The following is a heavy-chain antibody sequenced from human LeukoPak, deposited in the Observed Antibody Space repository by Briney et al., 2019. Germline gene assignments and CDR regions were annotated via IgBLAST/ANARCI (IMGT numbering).Heavy chain of an antibody. D-gene: IGHD1-1*01. J-gene: IGHJ6*02. V-gene: IGHV3-21*01. CDR3: AGDFQGNDEHYYYYYGMDV. CDR1: GFTFSSYS. CDR2: ISSSSSYI. Sequence: KSGGSLRLSCAASGFTFSSYSMNWVRQAPGKGLEWVSSISSSSSYIYYADSVKGRFTISRDNAKNSLYLQMNSLRAEDTAVYYCAGDFQGNDEHYYYYYGMDVWGQGTTVTVSS.